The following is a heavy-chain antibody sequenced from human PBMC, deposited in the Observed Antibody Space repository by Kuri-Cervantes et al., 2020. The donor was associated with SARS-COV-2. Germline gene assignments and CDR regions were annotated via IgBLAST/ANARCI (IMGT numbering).Heavy chain of an antibody. CDR3: ATGPPTYYYDSSGPGGWFDP. CDR2: IIPIFGTA. CDR1: GGTFSSYA. D-gene: IGHD3-22*01. V-gene: IGHV1-69*06. Sequence: SVKVSCKASGGTFSSYAISWVRQAPGQGLEWMGGIIPIFGTANYAQKFQGRVTMTEDTSTDTAYMELSSLRSEDTAVYYCATGPPTYYYDSSGPGGWFDPWGQGTLVTVSS. J-gene: IGHJ5*02.